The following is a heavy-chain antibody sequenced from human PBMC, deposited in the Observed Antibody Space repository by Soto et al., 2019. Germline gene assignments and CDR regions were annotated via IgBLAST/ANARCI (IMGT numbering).Heavy chain of an antibody. CDR2: ISGRGGST. D-gene: IGHD3-10*01. J-gene: IGHJ4*01. CDR1: GFTFTNYA. V-gene: IGHV3-23*01. Sequence: EVQLLESGGGLVQPGGSLRLSCAASGFTFTNYAMNWVRQAPGKGLEWVSVISGRGGSTYYADSVKGRFTISRDNSKNALHVQMNSLRAGDTAVQDCAKPRSGGFSGNYPFASWGHGPVSTVSS. CDR3: AKPRSGGFSGNYPFAS.